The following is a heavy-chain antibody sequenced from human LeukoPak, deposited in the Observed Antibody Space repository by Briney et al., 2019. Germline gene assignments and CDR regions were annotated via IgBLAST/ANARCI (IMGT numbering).Heavy chain of an antibody. CDR1: GGSISSYY. CDR3: ARRQGGYSPFDY. D-gene: IGHD5-18*01. Sequence: SETLSLTCTVSGGSISSYYWSWIRQPPGKGLEWIGEINHSGSTNYNPSLKSRVTISVDTSKNQFSLKLSSVTAADTAVYYCARRQGGYSPFDYWGQGTLVTVSS. J-gene: IGHJ4*02. CDR2: INHSGST. V-gene: IGHV4-34*01.